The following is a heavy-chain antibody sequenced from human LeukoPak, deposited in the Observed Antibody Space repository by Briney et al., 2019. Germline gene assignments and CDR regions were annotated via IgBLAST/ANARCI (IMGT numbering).Heavy chain of an antibody. CDR3: ATGYYGSGSPDC. CDR1: GYTFTSYG. J-gene: IGHJ4*02. D-gene: IGHD3-10*01. Sequence: ASVKVSCKASGYTFTSYGISWVRQAPGQGLEWMGWISAYNGNTNYAQKLQGRVTMTEDTSTDTAYMELSSLRSEDTAVYYCATGYYGSGSPDCWGQGTLVTVSS. CDR2: ISAYNGNT. V-gene: IGHV1-18*01.